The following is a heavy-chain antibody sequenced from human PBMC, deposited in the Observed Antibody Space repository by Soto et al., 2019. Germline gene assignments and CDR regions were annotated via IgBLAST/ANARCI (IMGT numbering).Heavy chain of an antibody. J-gene: IGHJ4*02. CDR1: GFPFSNYG. CDR3: ARDVLGDSSGCSDY. Sequence: QVQLVESGGGVVQPGRSLRLSCAASGFPFSNYGMHWVRQAPGKGLEWVAVIWDDGNNKYYADSVKGRFTISRDNSKNTLYLQMNSLRVEDTAVYYCARDVLGDSSGCSDYWGQGTLVTVSS. D-gene: IGHD6-19*01. CDR2: IWDDGNNK. V-gene: IGHV3-33*01.